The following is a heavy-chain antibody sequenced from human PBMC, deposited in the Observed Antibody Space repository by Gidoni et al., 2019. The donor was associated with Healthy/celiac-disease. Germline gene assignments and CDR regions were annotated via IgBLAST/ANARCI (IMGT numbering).Heavy chain of an antibody. V-gene: IGHV3-23*01. D-gene: IGHD3-10*01. CDR1: GFTFSRYA. Sequence: EVQLFESGGGLVQPGGSLRLSFSASGFTFSRYAIRWVRQGPGKGLEWVSAISGSGGSTYYADSVKSRFTISRDNSKNTLYLQMNSLRAEDTAVYYCAKDGLGNYGSGNNWFDPWGQGTLVTVSS. J-gene: IGHJ5*02. CDR3: AKDGLGNYGSGNNWFDP. CDR2: ISGSGGST.